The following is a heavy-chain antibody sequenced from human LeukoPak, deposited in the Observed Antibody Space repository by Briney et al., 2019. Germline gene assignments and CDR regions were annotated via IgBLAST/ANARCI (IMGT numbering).Heavy chain of an antibody. CDR1: GFSFSTYS. Sequence: AGGSLRLSCVVSGFSFSTYSLNWVRQAPGKGLEWVSYISSSGSIIYYADSVEGRLTISRDNAKNSLYLQMNSLRAEDTAVYYCARGYSDNAWALVDVWGQGTTVTVSS. D-gene: IGHD5-12*01. J-gene: IGHJ6*02. CDR2: ISSSGSII. V-gene: IGHV3-48*04. CDR3: ARGYSDNAWALVDV.